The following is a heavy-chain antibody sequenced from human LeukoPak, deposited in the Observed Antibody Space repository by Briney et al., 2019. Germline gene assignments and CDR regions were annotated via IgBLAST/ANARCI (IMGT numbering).Heavy chain of an antibody. CDR2: IYHSGST. CDR3: ARGRITDGMDV. J-gene: IGHJ6*04. V-gene: IGHV4-30-2*01. Sequence: PSQTLSLTCGVSGGSISSGGYSWSWIRQPPGKGLEWIGYIYHSGSTYYNPSLKSRVTISVDRSKNQFSLKLSSVTAADTAVYYCARGRITDGMDVWGKGTTVTVSS. D-gene: IGHD2-15*01. CDR1: GGSISSGGYS.